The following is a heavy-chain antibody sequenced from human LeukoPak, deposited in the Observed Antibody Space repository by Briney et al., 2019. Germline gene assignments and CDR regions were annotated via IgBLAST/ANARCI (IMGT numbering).Heavy chain of an antibody. V-gene: IGHV1-2*02. Sequence: ASVKVSCKASGYTFTGYYMHWVRQAPGQGLEWMGWINPNSGGTNYAQKFQGRVTMTRDTSISTAYMELSRLRSDDTAVYYCARDLWYYYGSGRGVWAFDIWGQGTMVTVSS. CDR2: INPNSGGT. CDR3: ARDLWYYYGSGRGVWAFDI. CDR1: GYTFTGYY. J-gene: IGHJ3*02. D-gene: IGHD3-10*01.